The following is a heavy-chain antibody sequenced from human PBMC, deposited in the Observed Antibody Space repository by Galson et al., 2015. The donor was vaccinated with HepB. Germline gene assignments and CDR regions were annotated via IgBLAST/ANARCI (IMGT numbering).Heavy chain of an antibody. Sequence: QSGAEVKKPGESLKISCKGSGYSFSSYWINWVRQMPGKGLEWMGIIQPGDPDIRYSPSFQGQVTISADKSISTAYLQWSSLKASDTAMYYCARQPIMPPNYYFYMDVWGKGTTVTVSS. CDR3: ARQPIMPPNYYFYMDV. CDR2: IQPGDPDI. J-gene: IGHJ6*03. V-gene: IGHV5-51*01. CDR1: GYSFSSYW. D-gene: IGHD2-2*01.